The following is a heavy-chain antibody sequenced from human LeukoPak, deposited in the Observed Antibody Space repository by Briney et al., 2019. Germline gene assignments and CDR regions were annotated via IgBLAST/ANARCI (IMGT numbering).Heavy chain of an antibody. V-gene: IGHV3-30*02. CDR3: AKDPHVIAARPEWFDP. D-gene: IGHD6-6*01. Sequence: PGGSLKLSCAASGFTFSSYGMHWVRQAPGKALERVAFIRYDGSNKYYADSVKGRFTISRDNSKNTLYLQMNSLRAEDTAVYYCAKDPHVIAARPEWFDPWGQGTLVTVSS. CDR2: IRYDGSNK. J-gene: IGHJ5*02. CDR1: GFTFSSYG.